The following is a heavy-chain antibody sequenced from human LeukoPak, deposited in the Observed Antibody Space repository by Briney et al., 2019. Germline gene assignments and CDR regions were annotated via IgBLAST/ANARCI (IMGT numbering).Heavy chain of an antibody. CDR1: GYTFTGYY. D-gene: IGHD4-17*01. CDR2: ISAYNGNT. Sequence: ASVKVSCKASGYTFTGYYMHWVRQAPGQGLEWMGWISAYNGNTNYAQKLQGRVTMTTDTSTSTAYMELRSLRSDDTAVYYCARVTTGEAFDYWGQGTLVTVSS. V-gene: IGHV1-18*04. CDR3: ARVTTGEAFDY. J-gene: IGHJ4*02.